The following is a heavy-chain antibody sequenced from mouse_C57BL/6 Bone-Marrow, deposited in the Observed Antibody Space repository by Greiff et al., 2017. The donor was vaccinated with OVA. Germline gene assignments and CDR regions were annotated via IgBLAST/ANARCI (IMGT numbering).Heavy chain of an antibody. CDR3: TSSTY. CDR1: GYTFTDYE. Sequence: VKLMESGAELVRPGASVTLSCKASGYTFTDYEMHWVKQTPVHGLEWIGAIDPETGGTAYNQKFKGKAILTADKSSSTAYMELRSLTSEDSAVYYCTSSTYWGKGTTLTVSS. CDR2: IDPETGGT. J-gene: IGHJ2*01. V-gene: IGHV1-15*01.